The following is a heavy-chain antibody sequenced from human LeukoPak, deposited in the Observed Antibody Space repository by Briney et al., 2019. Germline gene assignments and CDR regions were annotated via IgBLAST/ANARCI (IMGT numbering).Heavy chain of an antibody. J-gene: IGHJ4*02. CDR3: ARVRWGGLYYFDY. D-gene: IGHD3-16*01. V-gene: IGHV3-30*03. CDR1: GFTFSSYG. Sequence: GGSLRLSCAASGFTFSSYGMHWVRQAPGKGLEWVAVISYDGSNKYYADSVKGRFTISRDNSKNTLYLQMNSLRAEDTAVYYCARVRWGGLYYFDYWGQGTLVTVSS. CDR2: ISYDGSNK.